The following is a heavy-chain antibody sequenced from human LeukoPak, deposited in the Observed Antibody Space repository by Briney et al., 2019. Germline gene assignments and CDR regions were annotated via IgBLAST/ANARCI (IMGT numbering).Heavy chain of an antibody. D-gene: IGHD6-13*01. CDR1: GYTFTTYG. CDR2: ISGYNGNT. V-gene: IGHV1-18*01. Sequence: ASVKVSCKASGYTFTTYGISWVRQAPGQGLEWMGWISGYNGNTNYAQKFQGRVTMTTDTSTTTAYMELRSLRSDDTAVYYCARSYSSSWYPTDYWGQGTLVTVSS. CDR3: ARSYSSSWYPTDY. J-gene: IGHJ4*02.